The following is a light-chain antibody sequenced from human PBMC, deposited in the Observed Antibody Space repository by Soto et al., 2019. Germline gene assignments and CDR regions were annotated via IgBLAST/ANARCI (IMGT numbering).Light chain of an antibody. CDR1: NSDVGRYKY. CDR2: DVT. CDR3: CSYAGTYTFV. J-gene: IGLJ1*01. V-gene: IGLV2-11*01. Sequence: QSALTQPRSVSGSPGQSVTVSCTGTNSDVGRYKYVSWYQQHPGKAPKLMLYDVTERPSGVPDRFSGSKSGNTASLIISGLQAEDEADYYCCSYAGTYTFVLGTGTK.